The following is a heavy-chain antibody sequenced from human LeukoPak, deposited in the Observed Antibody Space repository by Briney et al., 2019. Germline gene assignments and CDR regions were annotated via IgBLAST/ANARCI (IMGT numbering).Heavy chain of an antibody. D-gene: IGHD6-6*01. CDR2: ISGSGAST. Sequence: PGGSLRLSCAASGFTFSSYAMSWVRQAPGKGLEWVSAISGSGASTYYADSVKGRFTISRDNSKNMLYLQMNSPRAEDTAVYYCAKDLAARVLPMDVWGQGTTVTVSS. CDR1: GFTFSSYA. V-gene: IGHV3-23*01. J-gene: IGHJ6*02. CDR3: AKDLAARVLPMDV.